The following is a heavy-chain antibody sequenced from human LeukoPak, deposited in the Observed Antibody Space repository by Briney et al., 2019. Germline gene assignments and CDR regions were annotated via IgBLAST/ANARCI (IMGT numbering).Heavy chain of an antibody. CDR1: GFTFDDYG. CDR2: VNWNGGST. J-gene: IGHJ3*02. V-gene: IGHV3-20*04. CDR3: VKDTDSSGYYDAFDI. Sequence: GGSLRLSCAASGFTFDDYGMSWVRQAPGKGLEWISGVNWNGGSTGYADSVKGRFTISRDNSKNTLYLQMNSLRAEDTAVYYCVKDTDSSGYYDAFDIWGQGTMVTVSS. D-gene: IGHD3-22*01.